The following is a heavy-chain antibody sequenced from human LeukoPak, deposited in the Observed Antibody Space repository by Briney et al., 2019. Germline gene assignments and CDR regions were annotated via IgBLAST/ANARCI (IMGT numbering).Heavy chain of an antibody. CDR2: ISWNSVNI. V-gene: IGHV3-9*01. CDR1: GFTFDDYA. Sequence: GGSLRLSCVASGFTFDDYAMHWVRQAPGKGLEWVSCISWNSVNIGYAASVKGRFTISRDNAKNSLYLQMNSLRPEDTALYYCAKATLNYDLASYYYGMDVWGQGTTVAVSS. CDR3: AKATLNYDLASYYYGMDV. D-gene: IGHD3-16*01. J-gene: IGHJ6*02.